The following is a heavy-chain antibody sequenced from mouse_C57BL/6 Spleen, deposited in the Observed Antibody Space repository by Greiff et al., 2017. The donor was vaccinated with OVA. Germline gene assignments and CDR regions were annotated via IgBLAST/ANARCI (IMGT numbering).Heavy chain of an antibody. CDR3: ARDPQYYGRSYGYFDV. J-gene: IGHJ1*03. V-gene: IGHV5-16*01. Sequence: EVKLVESEGGLVQPGSSMKLSCTASGFTFSDYYMAWVRQVPEKGLEWVANINYDGSSTYYLDSLKSRFIISRDNAKNNLYLQMSRLRIEDTATYYCARDPQYYGRSYGYFDVWGTGTTVTVSS. CDR2: INYDGSST. CDR1: GFTFSDYY. D-gene: IGHD1-1*01.